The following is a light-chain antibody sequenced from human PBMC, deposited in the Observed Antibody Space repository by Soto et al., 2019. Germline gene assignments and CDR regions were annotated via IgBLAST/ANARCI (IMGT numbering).Light chain of an antibody. CDR3: QHYNNWPPWG. V-gene: IGKV1-5*01. CDR2: DAS. J-gene: IGKJ3*01. CDR1: QNIDSY. Sequence: DIRMTQSPSSLSASVGDRVTITCRASQNIDSYLNWYQQRPGKAPKLLIHDASSLQSGVPSRFSGSGSGTEFTLTISSLQPDDFATYYCQHYNNWPPWGFGPGTKVNIK.